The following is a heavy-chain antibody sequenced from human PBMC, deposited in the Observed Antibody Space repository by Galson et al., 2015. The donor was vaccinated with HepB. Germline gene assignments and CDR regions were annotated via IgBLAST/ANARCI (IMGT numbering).Heavy chain of an antibody. CDR1: GFTFSTNV. Sequence: SLRLSCAASGFTFSTNVMHWVRQAPGKGLEWVAVISYDGNTQYYADSVKGRFTLSRDNSKNALSLQMNSLKPEDTAIYYCAKDYSSGWDLGRWGQGTLVTVSS. CDR3: AKDYSSGWDLGR. D-gene: IGHD6-19*01. J-gene: IGHJ5*02. CDR2: ISYDGNTQ. V-gene: IGHV3-30*18.